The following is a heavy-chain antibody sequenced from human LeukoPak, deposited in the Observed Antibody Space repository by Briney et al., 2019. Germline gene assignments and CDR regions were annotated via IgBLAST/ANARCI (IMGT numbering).Heavy chain of an antibody. D-gene: IGHD3-10*01. Sequence: SETLPLTCSVSGDSITSGDSYWTWIRQPAGKGLEWIGLIYTSGSTKYNPSLKSRITISLDTSKNQFSLQLSSVTAADTAVYYCAREYGHWGQGTLVTVSS. CDR1: GDSITSGDSY. V-gene: IGHV4-61*02. CDR2: IYTSGST. J-gene: IGHJ4*02. CDR3: AREYGH.